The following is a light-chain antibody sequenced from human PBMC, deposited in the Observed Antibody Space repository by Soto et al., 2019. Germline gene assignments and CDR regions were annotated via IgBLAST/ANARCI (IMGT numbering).Light chain of an antibody. Sequence: EIVLTQSPGTLSLSPGERDTLSCRASQSVSSSYLVWYQQKPGQAPRLLIYGTSSRATGIPDRFSGSGSGTDFTLTISRLEPEDFAVYYCQQDGNSPYTFGQGTKLEIK. CDR1: QSVSSSY. J-gene: IGKJ2*01. CDR3: QQDGNSPYT. CDR2: GTS. V-gene: IGKV3-20*01.